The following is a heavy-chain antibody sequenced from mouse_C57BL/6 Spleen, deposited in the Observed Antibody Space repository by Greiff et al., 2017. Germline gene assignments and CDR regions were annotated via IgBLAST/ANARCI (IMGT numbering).Heavy chain of an antibody. CDR2: IVPNSGCT. CDR3: ARGYYYGSTQDWYDD. Sequence: QVLLQQPGAELVKPGASVKLSCKASGYTFTSYWMHWVQQRPGRGLEWVGRIVPNSGCTKYNDKFKSKSTLTVDKPSSTAYMQLSSLTSEDSAVYYCARGYYYGSTQDWYDDWGQGTTLTVSS. V-gene: IGHV1-72*01. D-gene: IGHD1-1*01. CDR1: GYTFTSYW. J-gene: IGHJ2*01.